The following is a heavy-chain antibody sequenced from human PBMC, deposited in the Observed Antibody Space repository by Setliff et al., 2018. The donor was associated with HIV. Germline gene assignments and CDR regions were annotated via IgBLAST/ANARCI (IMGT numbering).Heavy chain of an antibody. CDR1: GGSISSGNYY. CDR3: ATRPPTDY. Sequence: PSETLSLTCTVSGGSISSGNYYLSWIRQPAGKGLEWIGEISHGGTTKYNPSLKSLFGMSADTPKNQFSLNLTSVTAADTAVYYCATRPPTDYWGQGTLVTVSS. V-gene: IGHV4-61*10. CDR2: ISHGGTT. J-gene: IGHJ4*02.